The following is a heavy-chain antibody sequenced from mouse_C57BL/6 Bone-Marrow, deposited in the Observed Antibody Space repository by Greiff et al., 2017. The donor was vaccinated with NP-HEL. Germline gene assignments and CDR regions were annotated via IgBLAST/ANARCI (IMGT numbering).Heavy chain of an antibody. V-gene: IGHV2-6*03. CDR3: ARLYYGYDEGYAMDY. Sequence: QVQLKESGPGLVAPSQSLSITCTVSGFSLTSYGVHWVRQPPGKGLEWLVVIWSDGSTTYNSALKSRLSISKDNSKSQVFLKMNSLQTDDTAMYYCARLYYGYDEGYAMDYWGQGTSVTVSS. D-gene: IGHD2-2*01. J-gene: IGHJ4*01. CDR1: GFSLTSYG. CDR2: IWSDGST.